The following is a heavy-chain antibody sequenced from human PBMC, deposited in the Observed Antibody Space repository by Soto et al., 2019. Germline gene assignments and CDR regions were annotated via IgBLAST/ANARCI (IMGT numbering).Heavy chain of an antibody. Sequence: QVQLEQSGAEVKKPGASVKVSCKASGYTFTSRDINWMRQATGQGLEWMGWMNPNSGHTNYAQKFQGRVTMTRDTSISTAYMELTNLRSEDTAIYYCASDMSTTWGQGTLVTVSS. CDR1: GYTFTSRD. J-gene: IGHJ5*02. D-gene: IGHD2-2*01. CDR3: ASDMSTT. V-gene: IGHV1-8*01. CDR2: MNPNSGHT.